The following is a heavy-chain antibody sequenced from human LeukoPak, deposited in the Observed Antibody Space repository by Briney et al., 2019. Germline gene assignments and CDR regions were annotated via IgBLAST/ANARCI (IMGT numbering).Heavy chain of an antibody. V-gene: IGHV4-34*01. CDR3: ARFIVRTVIALIGYYYYYGMDV. Sequence: SETLSLTCAVYGGSFSGYYWSWMRQPPGKGLEWIGEINHSGSTNYNPSLKSRVTISVDTSKNQFSLKLSSVTAADTAVYYCARFIVRTVIALIGYYYYYGMDVWGQGTTVTVSS. D-gene: IGHD2-21*01. CDR1: GGSFSGYY. J-gene: IGHJ6*02. CDR2: INHSGST.